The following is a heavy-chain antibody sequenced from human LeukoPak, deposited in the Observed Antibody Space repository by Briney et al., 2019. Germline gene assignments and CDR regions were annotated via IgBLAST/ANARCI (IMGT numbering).Heavy chain of an antibody. CDR3: ARFLKGVDTAITTYFDY. D-gene: IGHD5-18*01. CDR2: INHSGST. J-gene: IGHJ4*02. CDR1: GGSFSGYY. Sequence: SETLSLTCAVYGGSFSGYYWSWIRQPPGKGLEWIGEINHSGSTNYNPSLKSRVTISVDTSKNQFSLKLSSVTAADTAVYYCARFLKGVDTAITTYFDYWGQGTLVTASS. V-gene: IGHV4-34*01.